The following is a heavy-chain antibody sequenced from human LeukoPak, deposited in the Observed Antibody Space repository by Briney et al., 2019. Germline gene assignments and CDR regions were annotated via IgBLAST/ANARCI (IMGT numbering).Heavy chain of an antibody. J-gene: IGHJ6*03. CDR2: IIPIFGTA. D-gene: IGHD6-19*01. CDR3: ARGSGIAVAGTEDYYMDV. Sequence: SVKVSCKASGGTYSSYAISWVRQAPGQGLEWMGGIIPIFGTANYAQKFQGRVTITTDESTSTAYMELSSLRSEDTAVYYCARGSGIAVAGTEDYYMDVWGKGTTVTVSS. CDR1: GGTYSSYA. V-gene: IGHV1-69*05.